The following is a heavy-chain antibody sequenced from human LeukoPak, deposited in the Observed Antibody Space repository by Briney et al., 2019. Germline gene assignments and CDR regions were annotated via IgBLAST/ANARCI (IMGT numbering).Heavy chain of an antibody. D-gene: IGHD3-22*01. Sequence: GRSLRLSCAASGFTFSSYGMHWVRQAPGKGLEWVAVISYDGSNKYYADSVKGRFTISRDNSKNTLYLQMNSLRAEDTAVDYGAKNRFSNDGSGFVYFQNWGKGTLVTVSS. V-gene: IGHV3-30*18. CDR1: GFTFSSYG. J-gene: IGHJ1*01. CDR2: ISYDGSNK. CDR3: AKNRFSNDGSGFVYFQN.